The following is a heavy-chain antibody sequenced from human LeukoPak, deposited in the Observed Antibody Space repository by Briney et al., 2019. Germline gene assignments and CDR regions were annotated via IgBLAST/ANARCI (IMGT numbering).Heavy chain of an antibody. CDR1: GFSFSNYD. CDR2: IWYDGSNK. D-gene: IGHD1-26*01. V-gene: IGHV3-33*01. J-gene: IGHJ3*02. CDR3: ARYSGNYRAFDI. Sequence: PGGSLRLSCAASGFSFSNYDMHWVRQAPGKGLEWVAVIWYDGSNKYYADSVKGRFTIPRDNSKNTLYLQMNSLRVEDTAVYYCARYSGNYRAFDIWGQGTMVTVSS.